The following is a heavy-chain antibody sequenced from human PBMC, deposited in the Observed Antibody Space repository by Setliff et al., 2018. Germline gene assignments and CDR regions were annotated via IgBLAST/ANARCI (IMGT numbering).Heavy chain of an antibody. CDR1: GGTFSSYA. V-gene: IGHV1-69*05. Sequence: GASVKVSCKASGGTFSSYAISWVRQAPGQGLEWMGGIIPIFGTANYAQKFQGRVTITRDTSASTAYMELSSLRSEDTAVYYCARDLVWFGELLDLPGYYFDYWGQGTLVTVSS. J-gene: IGHJ4*02. CDR2: IIPIFGTA. CDR3: ARDLVWFGELLDLPGYYFDY. D-gene: IGHD3-10*01.